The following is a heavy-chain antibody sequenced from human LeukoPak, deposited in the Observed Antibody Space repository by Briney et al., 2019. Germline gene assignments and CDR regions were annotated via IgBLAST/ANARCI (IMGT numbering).Heavy chain of an antibody. J-gene: IGHJ4*02. D-gene: IGHD4-17*01. V-gene: IGHV1-2*02. Sequence: ASVKVSFTASGYTFTGYYMHWVRQAPGQGLEWMGWINPNTGGTNYAQKFQGRVTLTRDTSISTAYMELSRLRYDDTAVYYCATLYGDYVRSDYWGQGTLVTVSS. CDR1: GYTFTGYY. CDR2: INPNTGGT. CDR3: ATLYGDYVRSDY.